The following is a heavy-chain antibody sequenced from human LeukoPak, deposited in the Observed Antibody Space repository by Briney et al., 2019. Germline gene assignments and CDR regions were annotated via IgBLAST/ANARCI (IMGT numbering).Heavy chain of an antibody. V-gene: IGHV4-31*03. J-gene: IGHJ3*02. D-gene: IGHD3-10*01. CDR1: GGSISSGGYY. CDR3: ALYGSGYLDAFDI. Sequence: SETLSLTCTVSGGSISSGGYYWSWIRQHPGQGLEWIGYIYYSGSTYYNPSLKSRVTISVDTSKNQFSLKLSSVTAADTAVYYCALYGSGYLDAFDIWGQGTMVTVSS. CDR2: IYYSGST.